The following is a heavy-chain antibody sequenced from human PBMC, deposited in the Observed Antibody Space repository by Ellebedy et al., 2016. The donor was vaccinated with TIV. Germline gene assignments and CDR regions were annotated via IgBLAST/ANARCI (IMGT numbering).Heavy chain of an antibody. V-gene: IGHV5-51*01. D-gene: IGHD4-17*01. CDR2: IYLGDSDT. Sequence: GESLKISCKGSGYSFTSYWIGWVRQMPGKGLEWMGSIYLGDSDTRYSSSFQGQVTISADKSISTAYLQWSSLKASDTAMYYCARHRDYQFDYWGQGTLVTVSS. J-gene: IGHJ4*02. CDR1: GYSFTSYW. CDR3: ARHRDYQFDY.